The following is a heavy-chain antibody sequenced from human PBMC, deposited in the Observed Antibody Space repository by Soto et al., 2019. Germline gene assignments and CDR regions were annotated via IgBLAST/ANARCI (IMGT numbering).Heavy chain of an antibody. CDR1: GFIFSSYG. CDR3: AKERGHRAAYDS. Sequence: EVQLLESGGGLVEPGGSLRLSCAASGFIFSSYGMNWVRQAPGKGLDWVSAISNSGGNTYYSDSVKGRFTISRDNSKNTLYLQMNSLRAEDTAVYYCAKERGHRAAYDSWGQGTLVTVSS. CDR2: ISNSGGNT. V-gene: IGHV3-23*01. J-gene: IGHJ5*01. D-gene: IGHD6-25*01.